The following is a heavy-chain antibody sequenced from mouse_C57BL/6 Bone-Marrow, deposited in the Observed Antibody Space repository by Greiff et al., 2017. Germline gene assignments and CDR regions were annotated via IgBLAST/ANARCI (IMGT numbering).Heavy chain of an antibody. CDR2: IAPEYGET. V-gene: IGHV14-2*01. J-gene: IGHJ4*01. CDR1: GFNLKDYN. CDR3: ARPDYYAMDY. Sequence: EVQLQQSGAELVKPGASVMLSCTASGFNLKDYNIHWVKQRTEQGLAWIGRIAPEYGETKYAPTFQGKATITADTSSNTAYLQVSSLTSEDTAVYYCARPDYYAMDYWGQGTSVTVSS.